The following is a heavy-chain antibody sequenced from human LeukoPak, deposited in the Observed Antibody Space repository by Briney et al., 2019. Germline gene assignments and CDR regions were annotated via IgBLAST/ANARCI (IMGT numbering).Heavy chain of an antibody. CDR1: GGSISGFY. Sequence: SETLSLICAVSGGSISGFYWSWIRQPAGKGLEWIGRIYTSGSTDYNPSLKSRVTMSVDKSKNQVSMKVSSVTAADTAVYYCARYFYASSGYYYPDYWGQGTLVTVFS. CDR3: ARYFYASSGYYYPDY. J-gene: IGHJ4*02. CDR2: IYTSGST. D-gene: IGHD3-22*01. V-gene: IGHV4-59*10.